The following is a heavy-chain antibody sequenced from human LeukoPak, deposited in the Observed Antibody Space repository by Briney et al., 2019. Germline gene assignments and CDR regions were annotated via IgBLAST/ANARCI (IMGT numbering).Heavy chain of an antibody. D-gene: IGHD6-19*01. CDR2: ISAYNGNT. CDR3: ARDSGIAVAGTSDY. J-gene: IGHJ4*02. CDR1: GYTSTSYG. Sequence: ASVKVSCKASGYTSTSYGISWVRQAPGQGLEWMGWISAYNGNTNYAQKLQGRVTMTTDTSTSTAYMELRSLRSDDTAVYYCARDSGIAVAGTSDYWGQGTLVTVSS. V-gene: IGHV1-18*01.